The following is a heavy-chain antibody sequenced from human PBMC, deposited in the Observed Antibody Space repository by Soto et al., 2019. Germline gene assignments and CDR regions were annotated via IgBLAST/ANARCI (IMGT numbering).Heavy chain of an antibody. CDR1: GYTFTSYG. CDR2: ISAYNGNT. V-gene: IGHV1-18*01. Sequence: ASVKVSCKASGYTFTSYGISWVRQAPGQGLEWMGWISAYNGNTNYAQKLQGRVTMTTDTSTSTAYMELRSLRSDDTAVYYCARDSRTTHGRSTVTTTKGAIDYWGQGTLVTVSS. D-gene: IGHD4-17*01. J-gene: IGHJ4*02. CDR3: ARDSRTTHGRSTVTTTKGAIDY.